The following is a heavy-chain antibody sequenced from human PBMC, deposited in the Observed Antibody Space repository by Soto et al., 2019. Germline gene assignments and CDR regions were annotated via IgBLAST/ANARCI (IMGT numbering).Heavy chain of an antibody. Sequence: GASVKVSCKAAGYAFTSYYMHCGRQAPGQGREWMGIINPCGGSTNYAQKFKGRVTMTRDTSTSTVYMELSSLRSEDTAVYYCASDYYYDSSGYPSIFDYWCQGTLVTVSS. CDR2: INPCGGST. CDR3: ASDYYYDSSGYPSIFDY. J-gene: IGHJ4*02. V-gene: IGHV1-46*01. CDR1: GYAFTSYY. D-gene: IGHD3-22*01.